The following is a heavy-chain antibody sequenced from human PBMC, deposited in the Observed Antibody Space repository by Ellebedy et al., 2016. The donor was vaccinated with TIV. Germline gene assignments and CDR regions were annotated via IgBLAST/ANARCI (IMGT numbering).Heavy chain of an antibody. J-gene: IGHJ4*02. CDR2: ISSSSSYI. CDR3: ARVGVRGYYY. V-gene: IGHV3-21*01. D-gene: IGHD3-10*01. CDR1: GFTFSSYS. Sequence: GESLKISXAASGFTFSSYSMNWVRQAPGKGLEWVSSISSSSSYIYYADSVKGRFTISRDNAKNSLYLQMNSLRAEDTAVYYCARVGVRGYYYWGQGTLVTVSS.